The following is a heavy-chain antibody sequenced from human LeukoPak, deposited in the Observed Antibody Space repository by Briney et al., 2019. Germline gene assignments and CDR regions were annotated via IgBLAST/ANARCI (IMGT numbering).Heavy chain of an antibody. CDR1: GFTFSYYS. Sequence: GGSLRLSCAASGFTFSYYSMNWVRQAPGKGLEWVSYISDSSDTMYYADSAKGRFTISRDNAKNSLYLQMNSLRAEDTAVYYCARDLIVGTTIRYYFDYWGQGTLVTVSS. V-gene: IGHV3-48*01. D-gene: IGHD1-26*01. CDR2: ISDSSDTM. CDR3: ARDLIVGTTIRYYFDY. J-gene: IGHJ4*02.